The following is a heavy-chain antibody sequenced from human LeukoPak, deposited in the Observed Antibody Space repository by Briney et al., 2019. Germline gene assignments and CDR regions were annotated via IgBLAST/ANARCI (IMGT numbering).Heavy chain of an antibody. V-gene: IGHV1-24*01. CDR3: ATALKITMIVAPFDY. D-gene: IGHD3-22*01. J-gene: IGHJ4*02. CDR2: FDPEDGET. Sequence: ASVKVSCKASGYTLTELSMHWVRQAPGKGLEWMGGFDPEDGETIYAQKFQGRVTMTEDTSTDTAYMELSSLRSEDTAVYYCATALKITMIVAPFDYWGQGTLVTVSS. CDR1: GYTLTELS.